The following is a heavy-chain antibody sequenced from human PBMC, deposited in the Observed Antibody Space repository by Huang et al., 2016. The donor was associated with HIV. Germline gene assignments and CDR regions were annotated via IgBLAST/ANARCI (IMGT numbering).Heavy chain of an antibody. CDR2: IYWDNEE. Sequence: QITLKESGPTLVKPTQTLTLTCTFSGFSLTSSGVAGGWIRQPPGKALEWLALIYWDNEERFSPSLKTRLTITKDTPKNEVVLTMTNMDPVDTATYYCVHRLRYGKWYVDYWGQGALVTVSS. CDR1: GFSLTSSGVA. D-gene: IGHD6-13*01. V-gene: IGHV2-5*02. J-gene: IGHJ4*02. CDR3: VHRLRYGKWYVDY.